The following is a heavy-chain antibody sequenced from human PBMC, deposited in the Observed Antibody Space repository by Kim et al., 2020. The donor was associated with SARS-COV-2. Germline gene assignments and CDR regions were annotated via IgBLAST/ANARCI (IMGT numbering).Heavy chain of an antibody. J-gene: IGHJ4*02. D-gene: IGHD3-22*01. CDR3: ARGPGHYDSSGYYSRLDY. V-gene: IGHV1-69*13. Sequence: SVKVSCKASGGTFSSYAISWVRQAPGQGLEWMGGIIPIFGTANYAQKFQGRVTITADESTSTAYMELSSLRSEDTAVYYCARGPGHYDSSGYYSRLDYWGQGTLVTVSS. CDR2: IIPIFGTA. CDR1: GGTFSSYA.